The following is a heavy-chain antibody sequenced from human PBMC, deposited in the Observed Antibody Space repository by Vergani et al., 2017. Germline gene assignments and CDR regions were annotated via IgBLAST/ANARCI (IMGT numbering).Heavy chain of an antibody. CDR2: ISSSSSYI. Sequence: EVQLVESGGGLVQPGGSLRLSCAASGFTFSSYSMNWVRQAPGKGLEWVSYISSSSSYIYYADSVKGRFTISRDNAKNSLYLQMNSLRAEDTAVYYCARDGSAGGRKNWFDPWGQGTLVTVSS. CDR3: ARDGSAGGRKNWFDP. J-gene: IGHJ5*02. CDR1: GFTFSSYS. D-gene: IGHD3-16*01. V-gene: IGHV3-21*05.